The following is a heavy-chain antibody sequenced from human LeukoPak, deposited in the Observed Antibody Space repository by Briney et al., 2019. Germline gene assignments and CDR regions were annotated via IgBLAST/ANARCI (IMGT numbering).Heavy chain of an antibody. CDR2: IWYDGSNK. CDR3: ARARTTRGFDY. V-gene: IGHV3-33*01. J-gene: IGHJ4*02. CDR1: GFTFNSYG. D-gene: IGHD4-17*01. Sequence: GGSLRLSCAASGFTFNSYGIHWVRQAPGKGLEWVAFIWYDGSNKYYADSVKGRFTISRDNSKNTLYLQMNSLRAEDTAVYYCARARTTRGFDYWGQGTLVSVSS.